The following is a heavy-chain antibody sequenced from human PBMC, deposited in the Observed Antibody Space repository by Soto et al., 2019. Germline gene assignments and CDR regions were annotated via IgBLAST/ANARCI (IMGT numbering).Heavy chain of an antibody. CDR2: MSYDGNSK. CDR3: ARGRTVRDHDDFDC. D-gene: IGHD2-21*01. J-gene: IGHJ4*02. V-gene: IGHV3-30-3*01. CDR1: GFTFSSYS. Sequence: GGSLRLSCAASGFTFSSYSMHWVRQAPGKGLEWVAAMSYDGNSKYFADSVKGRFTISRDNSKNTLSLQMNSLGTEDSAVYYCARGRTVRDHDDFDCWGQGTLVTVSS.